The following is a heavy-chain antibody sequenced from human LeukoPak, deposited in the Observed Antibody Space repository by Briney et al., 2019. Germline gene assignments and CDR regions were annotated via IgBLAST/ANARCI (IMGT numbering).Heavy chain of an antibody. J-gene: IGHJ4*02. Sequence: KPSETLSLTCTVSGASISSWYWSWIRQPPGKGLEWIGYIYGSGTTNYNPSLKSRVTMSIDTSKNQFSLMLTSVTAADTATYYCARETSLAGFASGLGFNYWGQGILVTVSS. CDR1: GASISSWY. CDR3: ARETSLAGFASGLGFNY. CDR2: IYGSGTT. V-gene: IGHV4-59*01. D-gene: IGHD6-19*01.